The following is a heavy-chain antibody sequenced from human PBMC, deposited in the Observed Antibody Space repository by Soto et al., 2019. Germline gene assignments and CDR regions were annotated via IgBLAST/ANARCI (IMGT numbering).Heavy chain of an antibody. CDR3: ARHPFIAARLGRGAFDI. D-gene: IGHD6-6*01. J-gene: IGHJ3*02. V-gene: IGHV5-51*01. CDR2: IYPGDSDT. Sequence: PGESLKISCKGSGYSFTSYWIGWVRQMPGKGLEWMGIIYPGDSDTRYSPSFQGQVTISADKSISTAYLQWSSLKASDTAMYYCARHPFIAARLGRGAFDIWGQGTMVTVSS. CDR1: GYSFTSYW.